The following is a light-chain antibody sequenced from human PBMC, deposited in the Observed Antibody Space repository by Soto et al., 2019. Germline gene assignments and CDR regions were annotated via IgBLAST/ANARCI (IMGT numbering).Light chain of an antibody. J-gene: IGKJ5*01. Sequence: EIVLTQSPGILSLSPGERASLSCGASQSISSSLLAWYQQKPGQAPRLLIYGASSRATGIPDRFSGTGSETDFTLTISRLEPEDFAVYYCQQYDNSPITFGQGTRLEIK. V-gene: IGKV3-20*01. CDR2: GAS. CDR1: QSISSSL. CDR3: QQYDNSPIT.